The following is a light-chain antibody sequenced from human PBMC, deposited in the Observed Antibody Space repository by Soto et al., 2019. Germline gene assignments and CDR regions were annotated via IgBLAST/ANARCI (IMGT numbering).Light chain of an antibody. Sequence: IVMTQSPATLSVSPGERATLSCRASQTVSINLAWYQHKPGQAPRLLIYGASSRATGVPGRFSGSGSGTEFTLPISSLQSEDFAVYYCQQYNNWPPLTFGGGTQVEIK. CDR1: QTVSIN. CDR2: GAS. CDR3: QQYNNWPPLT. J-gene: IGKJ4*01. V-gene: IGKV3-15*01.